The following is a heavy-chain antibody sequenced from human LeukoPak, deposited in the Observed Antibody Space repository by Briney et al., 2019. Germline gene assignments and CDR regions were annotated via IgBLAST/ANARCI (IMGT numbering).Heavy chain of an antibody. V-gene: IGHV4-34*01. CDR2: IHYSGSA. CDR1: GGSFSGYY. Sequence: SETLSLTCAVYGGSFSGYYWTWIRQPPGKGLEWIGEIHYSGSATYNPSLKSRVTISVDTSKDQFSLKLSSVTAADTAVYYCARHRILRFLEWPLDYWGQGTLVTVSS. CDR3: ARHRILRFLEWPLDY. J-gene: IGHJ4*02. D-gene: IGHD3-3*01.